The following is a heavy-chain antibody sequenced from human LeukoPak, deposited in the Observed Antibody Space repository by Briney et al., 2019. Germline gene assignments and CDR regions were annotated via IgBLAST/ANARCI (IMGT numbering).Heavy chain of an antibody. CDR1: GLAVSSNY. CDR2: IYSGGST. V-gene: IGHV3-53*01. Sequence: GGSLRLSCAASGLAVSSNYMSWVRQAPGKGLEWVSLIYSGGSTYYADSVKGRFTISRDNSKNTLYLQMNSLSAEDTAVYYCARTFVSGDGYKVGYFDYWGQGTLVTVSS. D-gene: IGHD5-24*01. CDR3: ARTFVSGDGYKVGYFDY. J-gene: IGHJ4*02.